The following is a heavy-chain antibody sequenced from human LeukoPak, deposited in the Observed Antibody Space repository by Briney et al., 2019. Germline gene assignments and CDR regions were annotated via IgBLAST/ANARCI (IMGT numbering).Heavy chain of an antibody. CDR2: INTNTGNP. CDR3: ARGPSIRFLEWSFDY. V-gene: IGHV7-4-1*02. J-gene: IGHJ4*02. CDR1: GYPFSAHF. D-gene: IGHD3-3*01. Sequence: ASVRVSCKASGYPFSAHFLNWVRQAPGQGLEWMGWINTNTGNPTYAQGFTGRFVFSLDTSVSTAYLQISSLKAEDTAVYYCARGPSIRFLEWSFDYWGQGTLVTVSS.